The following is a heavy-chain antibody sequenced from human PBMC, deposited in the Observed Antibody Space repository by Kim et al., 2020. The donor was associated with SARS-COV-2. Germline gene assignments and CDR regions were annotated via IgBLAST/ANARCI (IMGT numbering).Heavy chain of an antibody. CDR1: GFTFSSYA. J-gene: IGHJ4*02. CDR2: ISGSGGST. V-gene: IGHV3-23*01. Sequence: GGSLRLSCAASGFTFSSYAMSWVRQAPGKGLEWVSAISGSGGSTYYADSVKGRFTISRDNSKNTLYLQMNSLRAEDTAVYYCAKDQWTLSSGWYPGYKWGQGTLVTVSS. CDR3: AKDQWTLSSGWYPGYK. D-gene: IGHD6-19*01.